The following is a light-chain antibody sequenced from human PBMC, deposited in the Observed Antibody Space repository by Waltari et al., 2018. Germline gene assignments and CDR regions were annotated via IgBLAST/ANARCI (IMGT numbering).Light chain of an antibody. V-gene: IGKV3-20*01. CDR2: DAS. J-gene: IGKJ4*01. Sequence: EMVLTQSPGTLSLPPGERATPSCTASQTVSKNYLAWYQQKPGQAPRLLIDDASNRDTGIPDRFSGSGSGTDFTLTISRLEPEDFAVYYCQQCAISPLTFGGGTKVEI. CDR3: QQCAISPLT. CDR1: QTVSKNY.